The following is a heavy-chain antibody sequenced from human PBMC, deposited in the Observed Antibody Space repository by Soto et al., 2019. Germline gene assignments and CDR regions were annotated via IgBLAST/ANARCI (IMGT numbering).Heavy chain of an antibody. CDR2: ISYDGSNK. CDR3: ARSPYDRYAGGNYFDY. CDR1: RFTFIKYA. J-gene: IGHJ4*02. V-gene: IGHV3-30-3*01. D-gene: IGHD2-8*01. Sequence: DLEESGGGVVQPGRSLRLSCAASRFTFIKYAMHWVRQAPGKGLDWVAAISYDGSNKYYADSVKGRFTISRDNSENTLYLQMNSLRTVDTAVYYCARSPYDRYAGGNYFDYWGQGTPVTVSP.